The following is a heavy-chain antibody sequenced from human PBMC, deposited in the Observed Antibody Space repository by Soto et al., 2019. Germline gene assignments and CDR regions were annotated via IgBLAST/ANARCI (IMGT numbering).Heavy chain of an antibody. J-gene: IGHJ3*01. CDR2: LLHGGTT. Sequence: QVQLQESGPGLVKPSGTLSLTCAVSGDSISSPKWWTWLRQPPGKGLEWIGDLLHGGTTNYNPSLKSLVTLSVDTSQNQFSLNQTSVTAADTAIYYCAYSTGWYRHDVWGQGTSVTVSS. CDR1: GDSISSPKW. CDR3: AYSTGWYRHDV. V-gene: IGHV4-4*02. D-gene: IGHD6-19*01.